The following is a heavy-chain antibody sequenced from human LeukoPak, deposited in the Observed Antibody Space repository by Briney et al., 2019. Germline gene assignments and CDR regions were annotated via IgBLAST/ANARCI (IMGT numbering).Heavy chain of an antibody. D-gene: IGHD1-1*01. J-gene: IGHJ4*02. CDR2: IFYSGDT. V-gene: IGHV4-39*07. CDR3: VRVGTGTIDY. Sequence: SETLSLTCVVSGGSIRTRSYYWGWVRQPPGKGLEWIGSIFYSGDTYYNSSLKSRVTIFADTSKNQFSLKLSSVTAADTGFYYCVRVGTGTIDYWGQGTLVTVSS. CDR1: GGSIRTRSYY.